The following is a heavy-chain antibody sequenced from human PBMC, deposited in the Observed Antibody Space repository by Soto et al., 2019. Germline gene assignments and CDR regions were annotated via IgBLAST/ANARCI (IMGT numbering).Heavy chain of an antibody. CDR3: ARDRGTMVRGVIAHDAFDI. D-gene: IGHD3-10*01. J-gene: IGHJ3*02. CDR2: IIPIFGTA. Sequence: QVQLVQSGAAVKKPGSSVKVSCKASGGTFSSYAISWVRQAPGQGLEWMGGIIPIFGTANYAQKFQGRVTITADESTSNAYMELSSRRAEDTAVYYCARDRGTMVRGVIAHDAFDIWGQGTMVTVSS. V-gene: IGHV1-69*12. CDR1: GGTFSSYA.